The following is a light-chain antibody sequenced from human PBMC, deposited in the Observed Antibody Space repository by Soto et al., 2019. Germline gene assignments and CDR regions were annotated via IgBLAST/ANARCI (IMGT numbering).Light chain of an antibody. CDR2: AAS. CDR3: QQSDST. J-gene: IGKJ2*01. V-gene: IGKV1-39*01. CDR1: QSISSY. Sequence: DIQMTQSPSSLSASVGDRVTITCRASQSISSYLNWYQQKPGKAPKLLIYAASSLQSGVPSRFSGSGSGTDFTLTISSLQAEEFATYYWQQSDSTFGQGTKLEIK.